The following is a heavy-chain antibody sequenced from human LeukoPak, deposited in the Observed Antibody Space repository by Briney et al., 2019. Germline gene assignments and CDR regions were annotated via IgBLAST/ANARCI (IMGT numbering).Heavy chain of an antibody. CDR3: AKSYSGSSSWYSPYYFDY. V-gene: IGHV3-23*01. D-gene: IGHD6-13*01. Sequence: GGSLRLSCAASGFTFSSYAMSWVRQAPGKGLEWVSAISGSGGSTYYADSVKGRFTISRDNSKNTLYLQMNSLRAEDTAVYYCAKSYSGSSSWYSPYYFDYWGQGTLVTVSS. CDR1: GFTFSSYA. J-gene: IGHJ4*02. CDR2: ISGSGGST.